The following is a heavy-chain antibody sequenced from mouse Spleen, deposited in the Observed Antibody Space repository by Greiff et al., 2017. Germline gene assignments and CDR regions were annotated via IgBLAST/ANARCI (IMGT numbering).Heavy chain of an antibody. D-gene: IGHD2-4*01. CDR1: GYTFTSYG. CDR3: ARCYDYALYYYAMDY. CDR2: IYPRSGNT. J-gene: IGHJ4*01. Sequence: VQLVESGAELARPGASVKLSCKASGYTFTSYGISWVKQRTGQGLEWIGEIYPRSGNTYYNEKFKGKATLTADKSSSTAYMELRSLTSEDSAVYFCARCYDYALYYYAMDYWGQGTSVTVSS. V-gene: IGHV1-81*01.